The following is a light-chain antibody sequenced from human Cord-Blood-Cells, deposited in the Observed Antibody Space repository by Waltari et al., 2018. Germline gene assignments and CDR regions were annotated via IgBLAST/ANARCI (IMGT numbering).Light chain of an antibody. CDR3: CSSSGGSNFVV. V-gene: IGLV2-23*03. CDR2: EGS. Sequence: QSALTQPASVSGSPGQSITISCTGTSSDVGSYNLVSWYHQHPGKDPTLLIYEGSKRPSGVSNRLSSCKSCSTASFPTTSGQAEDEDDYYCCSSSGGSNFVVFGGGTKLTVL. CDR1: SSDVGSYNL. J-gene: IGLJ2*01.